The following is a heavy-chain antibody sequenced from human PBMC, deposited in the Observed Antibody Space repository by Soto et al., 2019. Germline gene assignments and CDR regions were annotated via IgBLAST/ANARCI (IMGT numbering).Heavy chain of an antibody. Sequence: VGSLRLSCASSVFTFSSYWMSCVRQSPGKGLEWVANIKQDGSEKYYVDSVKGRFTISRDNAKNSLYLQMNSLRAEDTAVYYCARETAITDYYYYGMEVWGQGTTVIVSS. CDR1: VFTFSSYW. J-gene: IGHJ6*01. CDR2: IKQDGSEK. D-gene: IGHD2-21*02. CDR3: ARETAITDYYYYGMEV. V-gene: IGHV3-7*01.